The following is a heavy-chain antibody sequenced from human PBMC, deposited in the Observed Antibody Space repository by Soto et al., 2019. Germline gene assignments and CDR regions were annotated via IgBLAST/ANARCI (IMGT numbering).Heavy chain of an antibody. J-gene: IGHJ6*02. CDR2: IYYSGST. CDR3: AKGGGRAIVNGLDV. V-gene: IGHV4-59*01. D-gene: IGHD3-16*02. CDR1: GGSLSTYY. Sequence: SETLSLTCNVSGGSLSTYYWSWIRQPPGRGLEWIGYIYYSGSTNYNPSLKSRGTISLDMSKNQFSLKLSSVTAADTAIYYCAKGGGRAIVNGLDVWGQGTTVTVSS.